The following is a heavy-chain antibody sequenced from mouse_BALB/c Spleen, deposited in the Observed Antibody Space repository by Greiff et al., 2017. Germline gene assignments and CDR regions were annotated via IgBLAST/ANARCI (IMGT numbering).Heavy chain of an antibody. D-gene: IGHD3-2*01. Sequence: QVQLKQSGAELAKPGASVKMSCKASGYTFTSYWMHWVKQRPGQGLEWIGYINPSTGYTEYNQKFKDKATLTADKSSSTAYMQLSSLTSEDSAVYYCAPRQRCMDDWGQGTSVTVSS. CDR2: INPSTGYT. V-gene: IGHV1-7*01. J-gene: IGHJ4*01. CDR3: APRQRCMDD. CDR1: GYTFTSYW.